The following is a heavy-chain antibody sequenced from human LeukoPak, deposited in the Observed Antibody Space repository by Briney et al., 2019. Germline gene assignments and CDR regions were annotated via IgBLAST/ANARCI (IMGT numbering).Heavy chain of an antibody. CDR2: IYCSGRT. Sequence: PSETLSLTCTVSGGSISSGDYYWTWICQPPGKGLEWLGYIYCSGRTSYNPSLKTRVTISVDTSKNQFSLKLSSGPAADTAVYYCATFPSVVLPAVISLDYWGQGTLVTVSS. V-gene: IGHV4-30-4*08. CDR1: GGSISSGDYY. D-gene: IGHD2-2*02. J-gene: IGHJ4*02. CDR3: ATFPSVVLPAVISLDY.